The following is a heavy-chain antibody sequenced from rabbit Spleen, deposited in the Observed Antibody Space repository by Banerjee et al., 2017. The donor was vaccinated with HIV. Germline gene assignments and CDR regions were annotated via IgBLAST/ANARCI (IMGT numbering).Heavy chain of an antibody. CDR1: GFSFSNSDY. J-gene: IGHJ4*01. Sequence: QEQLEESGGDLVKPGASLTLTCTASGFSFSNSDYMCWVRQAPGKGLEWIACINASTGKPVYATWAKGRFTISRTSSTTVTLRMTSLTAADRATYFCARDLVGVIGWNFYLWGPGTLVTVS. V-gene: IGHV1S45*01. CDR2: INASTGKP. D-gene: IGHD1-1*01. CDR3: ARDLVGVIGWNFYL.